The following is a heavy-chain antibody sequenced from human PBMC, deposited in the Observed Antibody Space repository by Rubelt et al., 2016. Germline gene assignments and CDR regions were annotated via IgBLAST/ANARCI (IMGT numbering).Heavy chain of an antibody. Sequence: QVQLVQSGAEVKKPGASVKVSCKASGYTFTSYAMHWVRQAPGQRLEWMGWINAGNGNTKYSQKFQGRSTITRETSASTASMELSSLRSEDTAVYYCARVIWGSGWSNNWFDPGGQGTLVTVSS. CDR2: INAGNGNT. V-gene: IGHV1-3*01. D-gene: IGHD6-19*01. J-gene: IGHJ5*02. CDR3: ARVIWGSGWSNNWFDP. CDR1: GYTFTSYA.